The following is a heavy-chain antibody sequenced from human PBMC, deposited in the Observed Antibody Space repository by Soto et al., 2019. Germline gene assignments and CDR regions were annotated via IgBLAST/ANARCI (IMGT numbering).Heavy chain of an antibody. CDR1: GFILSSYA. Sequence: DVQLLESGGDLVQPGGSLRLSCTASGFILSSYAMSWVRQAPGKGREWVSSVSAGGDMEYNSASVKRRFTISRDNSNNALFLQRNRLRIEDTDLYYCARGDRGGSGSPASYYYSGLGVWGQGTTVTVS. J-gene: IGHJ6*02. CDR3: ARGDRGGSGSPASYYYSGLGV. D-gene: IGHD3-10*01. CDR2: VSAGGDME. V-gene: IGHV3-23*01.